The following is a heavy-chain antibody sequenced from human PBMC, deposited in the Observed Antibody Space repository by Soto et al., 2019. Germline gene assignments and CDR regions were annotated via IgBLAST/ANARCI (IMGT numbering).Heavy chain of an antibody. J-gene: IGHJ6*02. V-gene: IGHV3-43D*04. Sequence: PGGSLRLSCAASGFTFDDYAMHWVRQAPGKGLEWVSLISWDGGSTYYADSVKGRFTISRDNSKNSLYLQMNSLRAEDTALYYCAKDIGVRGVTGEPYYYYYGMGVWGQGTTVTVSS. CDR3: AKDIGVRGVTGEPYYYYYGMGV. CDR1: GFTFDDYA. D-gene: IGHD3-10*01. CDR2: ISWDGGST.